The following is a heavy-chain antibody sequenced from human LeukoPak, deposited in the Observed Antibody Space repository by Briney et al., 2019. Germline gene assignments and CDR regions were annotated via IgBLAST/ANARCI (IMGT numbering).Heavy chain of an antibody. CDR3: ARGGSAYALDY. CDR2: IYPGDSET. J-gene: IGHJ4*02. D-gene: IGHD2-2*01. V-gene: IGHV5-51*01. CDR1: GYSFTNYW. Sequence: GESLKISCKGSGYSFTNYWIGWVRQMPGKGLGWMGIIYPGDSETRYSPSFQGQVTMSTDKSISTAYLQWSSLKASDTAMYFCARGGSAYALDYWGQGTLVTVSS.